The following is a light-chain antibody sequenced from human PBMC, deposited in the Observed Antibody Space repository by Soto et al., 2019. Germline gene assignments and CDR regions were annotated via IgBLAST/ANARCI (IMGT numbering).Light chain of an antibody. J-gene: IGLJ1*01. CDR2: YDV. V-gene: IGLV1-36*01. CDR1: SSNIGNNA. CDR3: AAWDDCLNGYV. Sequence: QLVLTQPPSVSEAPRQRVTISCSGSSSNIGNNAVNWYQQLPGKAPKLLIYYDVLLPSGVSDRFSGSKSATSASLAISGLQSEDEADYYCAAWDDCLNGYVFGTGTKLTVL.